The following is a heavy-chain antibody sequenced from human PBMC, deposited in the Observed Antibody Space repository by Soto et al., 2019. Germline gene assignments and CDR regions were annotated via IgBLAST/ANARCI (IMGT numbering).Heavy chain of an antibody. V-gene: IGHV3-23*01. CDR3: AKPHYYGSGSYWYYFDY. Sequence: PGGSLRLSCAASGFTFSSYWMTWVRQAPGKGLEWVSAISGSGGSTYYADSVKGRFTISRDNSKNTLYLQMNSLRVEDTAVYYCAKPHYYGSGSYWYYFDYWGQGTLVTVS. CDR1: GFTFSSYW. CDR2: ISGSGGST. D-gene: IGHD3-10*01. J-gene: IGHJ4*02.